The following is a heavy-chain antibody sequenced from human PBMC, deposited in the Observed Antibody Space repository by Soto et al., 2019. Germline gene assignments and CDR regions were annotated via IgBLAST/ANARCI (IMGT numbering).Heavy chain of an antibody. D-gene: IGHD6-13*01. J-gene: IGHJ5*02. Sequence: SVKVSCKASGGNFTNYGISWVRQAPGQGLEWMGGIIPLFGTTNYAQKFRGRVTVTADESTSTAYVELNSLRSEDTAIYFCARARGTSWYNWFDPWGQGTLVTVSS. CDR3: ARARGTSWYNWFDP. V-gene: IGHV1-69*13. CDR2: IIPLFGTT. CDR1: GGNFTNYG.